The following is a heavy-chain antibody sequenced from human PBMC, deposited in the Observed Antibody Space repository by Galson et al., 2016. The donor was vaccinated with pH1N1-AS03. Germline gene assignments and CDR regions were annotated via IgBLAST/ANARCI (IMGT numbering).Heavy chain of an antibody. CDR2: INAGNGNT. D-gene: IGHD1-26*01. CDR3: ARGRGSYGMDV. V-gene: IGHV1-3*01. J-gene: IGHJ6*02. CDR1: GYTFISYV. Sequence: SVKVSCKASGYTFISYVMHWVRQAPGQRLEWMGWINAGNGNTTYSQSFQGRVTITRDTSASKAYMELSSLRSEDTAVYYCARGRGSYGMDVWGQGTMVIVSS.